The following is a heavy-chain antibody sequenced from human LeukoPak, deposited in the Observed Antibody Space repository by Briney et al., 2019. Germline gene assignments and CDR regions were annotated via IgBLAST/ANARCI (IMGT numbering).Heavy chain of an antibody. CDR2: IRHDGTDQ. V-gene: IGHV3-30*02. J-gene: IGHJ5*02. D-gene: IGHD1-1*01. CDR3: AKDGNGASVS. Sequence: GGSLRLSCVGSGFTFSVHWVRQVPGKGLEWLTFIRHDGTDQHYADSVRGRFTISRDNSKNTVYLQMNSLRPEDTALYYCAKDGNGASVSWGQGTLVTASS. CDR1: GFTFS.